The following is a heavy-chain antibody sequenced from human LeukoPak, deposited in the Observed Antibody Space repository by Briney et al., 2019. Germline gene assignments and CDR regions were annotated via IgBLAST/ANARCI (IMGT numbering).Heavy chain of an antibody. D-gene: IGHD6-19*01. Sequence: KPGGSLRLSXAASGFTFSSYSMNWVRQAPGKGLEWLSSISSSSSYIYYADSVKGRFTISRDNAKNSLYLQMNSLRAEDTAVYYCARDRLGLRIAVLSSPAAVDYWGQGTLVTVSS. J-gene: IGHJ4*02. CDR1: GFTFSSYS. V-gene: IGHV3-21*01. CDR2: ISSSSSYI. CDR3: ARDRLGLRIAVLSSPAAVDY.